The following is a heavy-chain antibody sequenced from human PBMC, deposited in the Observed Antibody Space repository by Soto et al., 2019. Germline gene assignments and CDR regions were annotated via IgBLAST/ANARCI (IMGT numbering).Heavy chain of an antibody. J-gene: IGHJ5*02. Sequence: SLTCTVSGASIYNYYWSWIRQPPGKGLEWIGYFYYSGTPNYNPSLKSRVTMSVDTSKNQFSLKLTSVTAADTAFYYCARVVGDQLLSSWFDPWGQGTLVTVSS. D-gene: IGHD3-10*01. V-gene: IGHV4-59*01. CDR2: FYYSGTP. CDR1: GASIYNYY. CDR3: ARVVGDQLLSSWFDP.